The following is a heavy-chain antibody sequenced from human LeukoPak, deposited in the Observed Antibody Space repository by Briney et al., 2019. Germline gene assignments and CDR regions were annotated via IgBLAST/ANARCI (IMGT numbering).Heavy chain of an antibody. Sequence: GGSLRLSCAASGFTFDDYAMHWVRQAPGKGLEWVSGISWNSGSIGYADSVEGRFTISRDNAKNSLYLQMNSLRAEDTALYYCAKAAGYGYGKIDYWGQGTLVTVSS. CDR1: GFTFDDYA. V-gene: IGHV3-9*01. D-gene: IGHD5-18*01. CDR3: AKAAGYGYGKIDY. J-gene: IGHJ4*02. CDR2: ISWNSGSI.